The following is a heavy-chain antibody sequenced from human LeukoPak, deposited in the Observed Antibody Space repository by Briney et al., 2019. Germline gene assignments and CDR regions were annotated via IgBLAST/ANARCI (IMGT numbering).Heavy chain of an antibody. CDR1: GYTFTSYS. CDR2: INPSGGTT. V-gene: IGHV1-46*01. Sequence: GASVKVSCKASGYTFTSYSLNWVRQAPGQGLEWMGTINPSGGTTNYAQKFQGRITMTRDTSTTTVYMELSSLRSEDTAVYYCARELISGDGTWDIWGQGTMVTVSS. J-gene: IGHJ3*02. CDR3: ARELISGDGTWDI. D-gene: IGHD7-27*01.